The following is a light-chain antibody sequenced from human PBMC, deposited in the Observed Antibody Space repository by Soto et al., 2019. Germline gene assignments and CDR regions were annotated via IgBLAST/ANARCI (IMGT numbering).Light chain of an antibody. CDR1: QVISNY. CDR2: AAS. CDR3: QQYDDLPLT. Sequence: DIQMTQSPSSLSASVGDRITITCQASQVISNYLNWYQQKPGKAPKLLIYAASSLETGVPSRFSGSGSGTDFTFTISSLQPEDIATYYCQQYDDLPLTFGGGTKVEIK. J-gene: IGKJ4*01. V-gene: IGKV1-33*01.